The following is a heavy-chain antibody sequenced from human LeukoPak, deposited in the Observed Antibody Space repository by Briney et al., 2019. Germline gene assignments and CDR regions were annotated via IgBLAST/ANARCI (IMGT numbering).Heavy chain of an antibody. J-gene: IGHJ3*02. Sequence: ASVKVSCKASGGAFSTYAITWVRQAPGQGLEWMGRIIPIFGTANNTQKFQGRVTLTADEATSTAYLELRSLRSDDTAVYYCARGRIAVGATAVDIWGQGTMVTVSS. CDR3: ARGRIAVGATAVDI. V-gene: IGHV1-69*01. D-gene: IGHD6-6*01. CDR1: GGAFSTYA. CDR2: IIPIFGTA.